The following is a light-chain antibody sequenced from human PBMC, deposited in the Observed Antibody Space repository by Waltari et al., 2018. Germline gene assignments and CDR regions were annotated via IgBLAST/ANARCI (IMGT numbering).Light chain of an antibody. V-gene: IGLV2-14*03. Sequence: QSALTQPASVSGSPGQSITLSCTGTSSHVGPSNYVSWYQQYPGKAPKLIIYDVSYRPSGVSSRFSGSKSGNTASLTISGLQAEDEADYYCNSYTTISTWVFGGGTKLTVL. CDR1: SSHVGPSNY. CDR2: DVS. CDR3: NSYTTISTWV. J-gene: IGLJ3*02.